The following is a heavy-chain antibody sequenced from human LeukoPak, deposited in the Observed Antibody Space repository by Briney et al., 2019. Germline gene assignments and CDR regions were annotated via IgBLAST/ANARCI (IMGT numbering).Heavy chain of an antibody. V-gene: IGHV1-69*05. Sequence: SVKVSCKASGGTFSSYAISWVRQAPGQGLEWMGGIIPIFGTANYAQKFQGRVTITTDESTSTAYMELSSLRSEDTAVYYCARGKTITMIASDAFDIWGQGTMVTVSS. CDR3: ARGKTITMIASDAFDI. D-gene: IGHD3-22*01. J-gene: IGHJ3*02. CDR2: IIPIFGTA. CDR1: GGTFSSYA.